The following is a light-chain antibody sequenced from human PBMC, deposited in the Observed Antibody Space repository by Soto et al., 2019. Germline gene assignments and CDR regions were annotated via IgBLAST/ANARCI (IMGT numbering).Light chain of an antibody. V-gene: IGKV3-20*01. CDR2: GAS. J-gene: IGKJ2*01. Sequence: EIVLTQSPGTLSLSPGEKATLSCRASQSVSSSYLAWYQQKPGQAPRLLIYGASSRATGIPDRFSGSGSGTDFTLTISRLEPEDCAVYYCQQYGSSPRYTCGQGTKLEIK. CDR3: QQYGSSPRYT. CDR1: QSVSSSY.